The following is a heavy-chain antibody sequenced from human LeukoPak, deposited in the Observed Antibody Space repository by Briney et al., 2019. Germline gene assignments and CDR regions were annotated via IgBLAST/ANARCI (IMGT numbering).Heavy chain of an antibody. D-gene: IGHD4-17*01. Sequence: GGSLRLSCAASGFTFSNAWMSWVRQAPGKGLEWVSGISSGGSTYHADSVQGRFTISRDNAKNSLYLQMNSLRAEDTAVFYCAKMAVTKAFDPWGQGTLVTVSS. V-gene: IGHV3-69-1*01. CDR2: ISSGGST. J-gene: IGHJ5*02. CDR1: GFTFSNAW. CDR3: AKMAVTKAFDP.